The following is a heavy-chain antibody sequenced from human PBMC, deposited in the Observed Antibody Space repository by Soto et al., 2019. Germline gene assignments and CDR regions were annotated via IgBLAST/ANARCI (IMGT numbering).Heavy chain of an antibody. J-gene: IGHJ4*02. V-gene: IGHV3-23*01. CDR3: ARSEMTYNWND. CDR1: GFTFRGDA. D-gene: IGHD1-20*01. CDR2: VSGSGEMT. Sequence: EVQLLESGGDLGQPGGSLRLACAASGFTFRGDAMSWVRQAPGKGLEWVSSVSGSGEMTHYAESVKGRFTISRDNSKDTLYLQMESLRAEDTAVYFCARSEMTYNWNDWGQGTLVTVSS.